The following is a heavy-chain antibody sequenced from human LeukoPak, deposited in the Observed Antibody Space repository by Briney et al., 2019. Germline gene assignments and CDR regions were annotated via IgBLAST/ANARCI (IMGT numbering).Heavy chain of an antibody. D-gene: IGHD3-22*01. CDR2: ISYSGTT. Sequence: SETLSLTCIVSSGSISSSRYFWGWIRQPPGKGLEWIGSISYSGTTYYSPSLKSRVTISVDTSKNQFSLKLSSVTAADTAVYYCARDSSGYSSFDDWGQGTLVTVSS. CDR1: SGSISSSRYF. CDR3: ARDSSGYSSFDD. J-gene: IGHJ4*02. V-gene: IGHV4-39*07.